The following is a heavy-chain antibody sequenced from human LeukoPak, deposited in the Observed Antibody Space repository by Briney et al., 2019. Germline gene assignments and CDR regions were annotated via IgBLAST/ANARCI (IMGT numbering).Heavy chain of an antibody. V-gene: IGHV4-59*08. Sequence: SETLSLTCTVSGGSISSYYWSWIRQPPGKGLEWIGCIYYSGSTNYNPSLKSRVTISVDTSKNQFPLKLSSVTAADTAVYYCARYYDFWSGYYTFDYWGQGTLVTVSS. CDR2: IYYSGST. CDR3: ARYYDFWSGYYTFDY. J-gene: IGHJ4*02. D-gene: IGHD3-3*01. CDR1: GGSISSYY.